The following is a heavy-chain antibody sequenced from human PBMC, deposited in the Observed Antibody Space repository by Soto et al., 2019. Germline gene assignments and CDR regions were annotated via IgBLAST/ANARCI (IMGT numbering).Heavy chain of an antibody. Sequence: ASVKVSCKTSGYTFTSYDMHWVRQAPGQGLEWVGIINPRSGSTTYAQKFQGRVTMTRDTSTSTIYMDLSSLRSEDTAVYYCSTSSSPGFLAPAAMMGWFEPWGQGTQVTVSS. CDR2: INPRSGST. J-gene: IGHJ5*02. CDR1: GYTFTSYD. V-gene: IGHV1-46*01. CDR3: STSSSPGFLAPAAMMGWFEP. D-gene: IGHD2-2*01.